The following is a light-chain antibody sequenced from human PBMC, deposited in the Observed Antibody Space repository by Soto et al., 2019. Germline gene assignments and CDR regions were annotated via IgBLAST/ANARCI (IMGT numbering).Light chain of an antibody. Sequence: SVLAQPPSASGSPGRTVPISCTGNKSDIGVYDFVSWYQHHPGKAPRLIIYEVVQRPSGVPDRFSGSKSGNTASLTVSGLQAADEADYFCKSYAGSNTYVFGSGTKVTVL. CDR2: EVV. V-gene: IGLV2-8*01. CDR3: KSYAGSNTYV. CDR1: KSDIGVYDF. J-gene: IGLJ1*01.